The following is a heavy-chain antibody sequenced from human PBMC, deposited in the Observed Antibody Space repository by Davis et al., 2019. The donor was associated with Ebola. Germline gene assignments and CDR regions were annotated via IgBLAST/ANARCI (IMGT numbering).Heavy chain of an antibody. CDR3: AGFSVNFHDPFGI. D-gene: IGHD3-10*01. CDR1: GYNFVTYW. J-gene: IGHJ3*02. CDR2: IYPGDSQT. Sequence: GESLKISCKASGYNFVTYWIGWVRQMPGKGLEYMGIIYPGDSQTRYSPSFQGQVAMSVDKSINTAYLQWDSLKASDTAFFFGAGFSVNFHDPFGIWGQGKMFIVSS. V-gene: IGHV5-51*01.